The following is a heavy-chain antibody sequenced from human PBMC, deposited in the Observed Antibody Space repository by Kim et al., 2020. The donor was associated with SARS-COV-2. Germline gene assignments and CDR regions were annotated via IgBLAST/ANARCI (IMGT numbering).Heavy chain of an antibody. J-gene: IGHJ4*02. Sequence: SETLSLTCTVSGGSISSYYWSWIRQPPGKGLEWIGYIYYSGSTNYNPSLKSRVTISVDTSKNQFSLKLSSVTAADTAVYYCARLRFYGSGSYGFDYWGQGTLVTVSS. V-gene: IGHV4-59*08. CDR2: IYYSGST. CDR1: GGSISSYY. D-gene: IGHD3-10*01. CDR3: ARLRFYGSGSYGFDY.